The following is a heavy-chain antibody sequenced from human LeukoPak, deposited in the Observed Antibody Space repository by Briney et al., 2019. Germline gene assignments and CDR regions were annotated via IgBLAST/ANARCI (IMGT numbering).Heavy chain of an antibody. J-gene: IGHJ4*02. V-gene: IGHV4-39*01. Sequence: PSETLSLTCTVSGGSISSSSYYWGWIRQPPGKGLEWIGSIYYSGSTYYNPSLKSRVTISVDTSKNQFSLKLSSVTAGDTAVYYCARLEGIAAAGYWGQGTLVTVSS. CDR1: GGSISSSSYY. CDR2: IYYSGST. CDR3: ARLEGIAAAGY. D-gene: IGHD6-13*01.